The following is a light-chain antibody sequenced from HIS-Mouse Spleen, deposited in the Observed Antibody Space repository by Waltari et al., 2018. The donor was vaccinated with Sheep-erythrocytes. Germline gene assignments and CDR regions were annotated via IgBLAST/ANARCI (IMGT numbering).Light chain of an antibody. CDR1: QGISSA. V-gene: IGKV1-13*02. CDR2: DAS. J-gene: IGKJ3*01. CDR3: QQSYSTPQFT. Sequence: AIQLTQSPSSLSASVGVRVTITCRASQGISSALAWYQQKPGKAPKLLIYDASSLESGVPSRFSGSGSGTDFTLTISSLQPEDFATYYCQQSYSTPQFTFGPGTKVDIK.